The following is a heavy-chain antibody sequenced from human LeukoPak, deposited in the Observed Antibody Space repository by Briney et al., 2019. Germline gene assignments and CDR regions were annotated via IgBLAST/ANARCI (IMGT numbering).Heavy chain of an antibody. CDR3: AKNSRSSGYYLDY. CDR1: GFTFSSFA. Sequence: PGGSLRLSCAASGFTFSSFAMSWVRQAPGKGLEWGSTISGSGGITSYADSVKGRFTISRDNSKNTLYLQMNSLRAEDTALYYCAKNSRSSGYYLDYWGQGTLVTVSS. J-gene: IGHJ4*02. V-gene: IGHV3-23*01. CDR2: ISGSGGIT. D-gene: IGHD3-22*01.